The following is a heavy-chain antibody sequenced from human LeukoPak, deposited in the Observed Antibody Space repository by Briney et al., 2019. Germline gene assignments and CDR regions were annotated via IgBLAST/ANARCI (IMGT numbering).Heavy chain of an antibody. CDR1: GFTFSRYG. D-gene: IGHD3-9*01. CDR2: IWYDGSDK. Sequence: GSLRLSCAASGFTFSRYGMHWVRQTPGKGLEWVAFIWYDGSDKYYVESVKGRFTISRDNSKNSLYLQMNSLRAEDTAVYYCAKLQLYYDILTGPLVDSWGQGTLVTVSS. V-gene: IGHV3-30*02. J-gene: IGHJ4*02. CDR3: AKLQLYYDILTGPLVDS.